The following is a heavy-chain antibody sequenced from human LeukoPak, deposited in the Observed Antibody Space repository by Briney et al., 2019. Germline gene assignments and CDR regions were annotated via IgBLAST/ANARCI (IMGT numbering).Heavy chain of an antibody. CDR3: ARGTDMAMAGYYWGMDV. CDR2: ISAYNGNT. CDR1: GYTFPSYG. J-gene: IGHJ6*04. V-gene: IGHV1-18*04. D-gene: IGHD6-19*01. Sequence: AAVTVSSMASGYTFPSYGISWVRPAPGQGREWMGWISAYNGNTKYPQKLQGSVTLTTDTSPSTAYMELRNLRSEDTAVYFCARGTDMAMAGYYWGMDVWGKGTAVTVSS.